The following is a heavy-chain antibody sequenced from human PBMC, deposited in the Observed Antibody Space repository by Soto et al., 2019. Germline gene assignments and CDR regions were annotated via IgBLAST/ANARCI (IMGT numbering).Heavy chain of an antibody. J-gene: IGHJ4*02. CDR3: ARDLVKKYGDPPYFDY. CDR1: GGTFSSYT. V-gene: IGHV1-69*08. D-gene: IGHD4-17*01. CDR2: IIPILGIA. Sequence: QVQLVQSGAEVKKPGSSVKVSCKASGGTFSSYTISWVRQAPGQGLEWMGRIIPILGIANYAQKFQGRVTITAEKSTSTAYMELSSLRSEDTAVYYCARDLVKKYGDPPYFDYWGQGTLVTVSS.